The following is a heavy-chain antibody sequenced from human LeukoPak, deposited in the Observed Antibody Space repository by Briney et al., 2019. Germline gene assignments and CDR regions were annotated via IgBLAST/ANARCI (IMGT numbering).Heavy chain of an antibody. Sequence: GGSLRLSCAASGFTVSSNYMSWVRQAPGKGLEWVSVIYSGGSTYYADSVKGRFTISRDNSKNTLYLQMNSLRAEDTAVYYCASHGGNSEDYFDYWGQGTLVTVPS. CDR1: GFTVSSNY. D-gene: IGHD4-23*01. V-gene: IGHV3-53*01. CDR3: ASHGGNSEDYFDY. CDR2: IYSGGST. J-gene: IGHJ4*02.